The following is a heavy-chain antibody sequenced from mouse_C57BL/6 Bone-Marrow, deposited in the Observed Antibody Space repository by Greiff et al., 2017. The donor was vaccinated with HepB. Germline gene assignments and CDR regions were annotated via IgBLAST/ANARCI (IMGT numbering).Heavy chain of an antibody. CDR1: GYTFTSYW. J-gene: IGHJ1*03. V-gene: IGHV1-64*01. D-gene: IGHD1-1*01. CDR3: AIRVDYYGSSYWYFDF. CDR2: IHPNSGST. Sequence: VQLQQPGAELVKPGASVKLSCKASGYTFTSYWMHWVKQRPGQGLEWIGMIHPNSGSTNYNEKFKSKATLTVDKSSSTAYMQLSSLTSEDSAVYYCAIRVDYYGSSYWYFDFWGTGTTVTVSS.